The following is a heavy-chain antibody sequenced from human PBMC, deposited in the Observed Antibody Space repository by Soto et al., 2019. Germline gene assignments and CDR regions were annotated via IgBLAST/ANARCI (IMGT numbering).Heavy chain of an antibody. Sequence: PGGSLRLSCAVSGFTFRSSPMSWVRRAPGKGLEWVSGINGGDDSKHYAESVRGRFTITRDNSKNTLYLQMNSLRAEDTAVYYCAKEGCSGGSCYSPVYWGQRTPVTVSS. J-gene: IGHJ4*02. CDR1: GFTFRSSP. CDR2: INGGDDSK. CDR3: AKEGCSGGSCYSPVY. D-gene: IGHD2-15*01. V-gene: IGHV3-23*01.